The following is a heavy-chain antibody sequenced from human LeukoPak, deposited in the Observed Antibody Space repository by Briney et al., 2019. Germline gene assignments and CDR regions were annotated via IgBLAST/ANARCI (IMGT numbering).Heavy chain of an antibody. CDR1: GFTFSSYW. J-gene: IGHJ6*02. V-gene: IGHV3-7*01. CDR2: IKKDGSEK. Sequence: GGSLRLSCAASGFTFSSYWMSWVRQAPGKGLEWVANIKKDGSEKYYVDSVKGRFTISRDNAKNSLYLQMNSLRAEDTAVYYCARAVVVPAAMGGYYYYYGMDVWGQGTTVTVSS. CDR3: ARAVVVPAAMGGYYYYYGMDV. D-gene: IGHD2-2*01.